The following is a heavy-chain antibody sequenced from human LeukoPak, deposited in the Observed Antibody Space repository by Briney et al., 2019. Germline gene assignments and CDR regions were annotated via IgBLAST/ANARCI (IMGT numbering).Heavy chain of an antibody. V-gene: IGHV1-46*01. Sequence: ASVKVSCKASGYTFTSYYMHWVRQAPGQGLEWMGIINPSGGSTSYAQKFQGRVTMTRDTSTSTVYMELSSLRSEDTAVYYCARAACSGGSCSRYSFDYWAKGTLVTVSS. D-gene: IGHD2-15*01. J-gene: IGHJ4*02. CDR3: ARAACSGGSCSRYSFDY. CDR2: INPSGGST. CDR1: GYTFTSYY.